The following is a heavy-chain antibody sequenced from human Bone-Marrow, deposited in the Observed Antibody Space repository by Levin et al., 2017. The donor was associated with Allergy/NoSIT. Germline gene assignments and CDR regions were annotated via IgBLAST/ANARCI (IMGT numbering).Heavy chain of an antibody. V-gene: IGHV3-74*01. J-gene: IGHJ4*02. D-gene: IGHD1-1*01. CDR1: GFTLSDYW. CDR2: INSDGSRI. Sequence: PAGGSLRLSCAASGFTLSDYWMHWVRQAPGKGLVWVSHINSDGSRITYADSVKGRFTISRDNAKNTVNLQMNSLRAEDTAVYYCTRDHWDTTGTPDFDYWGQGTLVTVSS. CDR3: TRDHWDTTGTPDFDY.